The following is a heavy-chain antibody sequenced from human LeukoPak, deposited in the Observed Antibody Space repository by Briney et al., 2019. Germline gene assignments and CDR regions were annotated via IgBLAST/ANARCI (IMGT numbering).Heavy chain of an antibody. Sequence: PSETLSLTCTVSGGSVSSGLHYWNWIRQPPGKGLEWMGYVYYNGNFNYNPSLESRVTMSLDTSKNQFSLRLSSVTAADTAVYYCARDLASYYDSSGYFDAFDIWGQGTMVTVSS. CDR1: GGSVSSGLHY. CDR2: VYYNGNF. D-gene: IGHD3-22*01. J-gene: IGHJ3*02. V-gene: IGHV4-61*01. CDR3: ARDLASYYDSSGYFDAFDI.